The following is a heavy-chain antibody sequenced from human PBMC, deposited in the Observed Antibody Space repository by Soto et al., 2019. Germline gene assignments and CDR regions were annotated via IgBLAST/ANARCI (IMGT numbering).Heavy chain of an antibody. J-gene: IGHJ4*02. CDR3: ARDRSYYYDSSGYPFDY. Sequence: QIQLVQSGPEVKKPGASVKVSCKASGYTFDIYGISWVRQVPGQGPEWVGWISADNGDTKYAQRMQGRVTLTTDRATMTAYMELSSLRSDDTAVYYCARDRSYYYDSSGYPFDYWGQGSLGTVSS. D-gene: IGHD3-22*01. CDR2: ISADNGDT. V-gene: IGHV1-18*01. CDR1: GYTFDIYG.